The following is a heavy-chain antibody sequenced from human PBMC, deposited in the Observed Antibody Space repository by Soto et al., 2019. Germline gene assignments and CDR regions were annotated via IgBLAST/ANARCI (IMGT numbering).Heavy chain of an antibody. J-gene: IGHJ6*02. CDR1: GATFSSYA. Sequence: SVKVSCKVSGATFSSYAISWVRQAPGQGLEWMGGIIPIFGTANYAQKFQGRVTITADKSTSTAYMELSSLRSEDTAVYYCSIRLDTAMETHYYYGMDVWGQGTTVTVSS. CDR3: SIRLDTAMETHYYYGMDV. V-gene: IGHV1-69*06. CDR2: IIPIFGTA. D-gene: IGHD5-18*01.